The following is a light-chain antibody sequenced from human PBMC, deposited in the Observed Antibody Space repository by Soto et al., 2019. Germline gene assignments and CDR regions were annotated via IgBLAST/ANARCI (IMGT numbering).Light chain of an antibody. CDR1: QSVGSS. CDR3: QQRNEWPLT. V-gene: IGKV3-11*01. J-gene: IGKJ4*01. CDR2: DSS. Sequence: EIVLTQSPATLSLSPGERATLSCRASQSVGSSLAWYQQKPGQAPRLLINDSSNRTTGIPGRFSGSGSGTDFSLTISSLEPEDFEVYYCQQRNEWPLTLVGGTKVDI.